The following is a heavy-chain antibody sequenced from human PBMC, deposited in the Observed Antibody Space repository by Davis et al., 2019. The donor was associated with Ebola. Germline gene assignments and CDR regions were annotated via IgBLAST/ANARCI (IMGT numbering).Heavy chain of an antibody. D-gene: IGHD3-16*01. CDR3: AAGGLGGGFDI. J-gene: IGHJ3*02. CDR2: IIPILGIA. V-gene: IGHV1-69*04. CDR1: GGTFSSYA. Sequence: AASVKVSCKASGGTFSSYAISWVRQAPGQGLEWMGRIIPILGIANYAQKFQGRVTMTEDTSTDTAYMELSSLRSEDTAVYYCAAGGLGGGFDIWGQGTMVTVSS.